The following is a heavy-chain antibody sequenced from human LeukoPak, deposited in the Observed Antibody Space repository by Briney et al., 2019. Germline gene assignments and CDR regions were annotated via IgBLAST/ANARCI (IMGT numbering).Heavy chain of an antibody. J-gene: IGHJ3*02. Sequence: SETLSLTCAVYGGSFSGYYWSWIRQPPGKGLEWIGEINHSGSTNYNPSLKSRVTISGDTSKNQFSLKLSSVTAADTAVYFCARLSAAVHLGAFDIWGQGTMVTVSS. D-gene: IGHD3-3*01. CDR3: ARLSAAVHLGAFDI. CDR2: INHSGST. CDR1: GGSFSGYY. V-gene: IGHV4-34*01.